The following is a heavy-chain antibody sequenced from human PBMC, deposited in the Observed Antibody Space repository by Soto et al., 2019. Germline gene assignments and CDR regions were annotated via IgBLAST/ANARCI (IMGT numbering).Heavy chain of an antibody. Sequence: QVQLVESGGGVVQPGRYLRLYCAASGFTFSSYGMHWVRQAPGKGLEWVAVIWYDGSNKYYADSVKGRFTISRDNSKNTLYLQMNSLRAEDTAVYYCARDLVPAAIPIAAAGPRRGAFDIWGQGTMVTVSS. D-gene: IGHD2-2*02. CDR2: IWYDGSNK. J-gene: IGHJ3*02. CDR1: GFTFSSYG. CDR3: ARDLVPAAIPIAAAGPRRGAFDI. V-gene: IGHV3-33*01.